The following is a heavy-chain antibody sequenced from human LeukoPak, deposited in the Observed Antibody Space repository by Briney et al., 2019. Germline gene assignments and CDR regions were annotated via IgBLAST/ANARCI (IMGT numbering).Heavy chain of an antibody. V-gene: IGHV3-48*03. D-gene: IGHD3-9*01. CDR1: GFSFSSYE. J-gene: IGHJ4*02. CDR2: VSSDGRVG. Sequence: GGSLRLSCAASGFSFSSYEMNWVRQAPGKGLEWVSHVSSDGRVGRYVDSVRGRFTMSRDNAKNLLFLQMNGLRVEDTAVYYCARDTLNGPFVISLDYWGQGALVTVSS. CDR3: ARDTLNGPFVISLDY.